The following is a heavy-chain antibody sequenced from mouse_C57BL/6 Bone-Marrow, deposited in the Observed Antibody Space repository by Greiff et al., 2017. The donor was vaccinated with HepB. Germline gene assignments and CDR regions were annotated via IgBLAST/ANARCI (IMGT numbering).Heavy chain of an antibody. CDR1: GFTFSSYG. CDR3: ARHRVLYHPIFFAY. Sequence: DVKLVESGGDLVKPGGSLKLSCAASGFTFSSYGMSWVRQTPDKRLEWVATISSGGSYTYYPDSVKGRFTISRDNAKNTLYLQMSSLKSEDTSMYYCARHRVLYHPIFFAYWGQGTLVTVSA. J-gene: IGHJ3*01. CDR2: ISSGGSYT. V-gene: IGHV5-6*02. D-gene: IGHD2-12*01.